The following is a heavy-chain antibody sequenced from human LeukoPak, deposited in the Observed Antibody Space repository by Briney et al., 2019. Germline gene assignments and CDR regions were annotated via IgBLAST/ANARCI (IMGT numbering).Heavy chain of an antibody. CDR3: AAINGGITSSLGMDV. CDR1: GFTFSSFA. V-gene: IGHV1-58*02. CDR2: IVVGSGNT. J-gene: IGHJ6*02. D-gene: IGHD1-14*01. Sequence: GASGKVSCKASGFTFSSFAMQWVGQAPGPRRGGEGWIVVGSGNTNYAQKFQERVTITRDMSTSTAYMELSSLRSEDTAVYYCAAINGGITSSLGMDVWGQGTTVTVSS.